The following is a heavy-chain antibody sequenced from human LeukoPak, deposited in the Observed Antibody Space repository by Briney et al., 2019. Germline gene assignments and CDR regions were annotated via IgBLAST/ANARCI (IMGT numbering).Heavy chain of an antibody. CDR2: IYYSGST. J-gene: IGHJ4*02. V-gene: IGHV4-30-4*01. Sequence: PQTLCLTCTVSGGSISSGDYYWSGIRQPPGKGLEWIGYIYYSGSTYYNPSLKSRVTISVDTSKNQFSLKLSSVTAADTAVYYCARARGYSYSSPFDYWGQGTLVTVSS. CDR1: GGSISSGDYY. CDR3: ARARGYSYSSPFDY. D-gene: IGHD5-18*01.